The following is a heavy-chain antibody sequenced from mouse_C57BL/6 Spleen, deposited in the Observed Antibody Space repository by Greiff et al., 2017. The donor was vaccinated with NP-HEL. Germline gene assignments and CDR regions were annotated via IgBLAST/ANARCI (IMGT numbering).Heavy chain of an antibody. V-gene: IGHV1-19*01. CDR3: AKGAFKEEFAD. Sequence: EVQLQQSGPVLVKPGASVKMSCKASGYTFTDYYMNWVKQSHGKSLEWIGVINPYNGGTSYNQKFKGKATLTVDKSSSTAYMELNSLTSEDSAVYYCAKGAFKEEFADWGKGTLVTVSA. CDR2: INPYNGGT. J-gene: IGHJ3*01. CDR1: GYTFTDYY. D-gene: IGHD3-3*01.